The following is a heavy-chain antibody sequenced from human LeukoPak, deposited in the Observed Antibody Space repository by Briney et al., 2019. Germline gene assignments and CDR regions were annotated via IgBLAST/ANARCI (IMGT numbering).Heavy chain of an antibody. Sequence: GGSLRLSCAASGFTFTTYWMHWVRQAPGKGLVWVSRINSDGSSTTYADSVKGRFTISRDNAKNSLYLQMNSLRAEDTAVYYCAKDHGLAVAGTSDAFDIWGQGTMVTVSS. CDR3: AKDHGLAVAGTSDAFDI. D-gene: IGHD6-19*01. CDR1: GFTFTTYW. CDR2: INSDGSST. J-gene: IGHJ3*02. V-gene: IGHV3-74*01.